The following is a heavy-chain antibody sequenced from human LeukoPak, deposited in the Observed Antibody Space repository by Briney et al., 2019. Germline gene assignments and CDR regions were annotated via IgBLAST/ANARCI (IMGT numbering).Heavy chain of an antibody. CDR2: ITDGGGST. V-gene: IGHV3-23*01. J-gene: IGHJ4*02. Sequence: PGGSLRLSCAASGFTFSSYAMSWVRRTPGKGLEWVSAITDGGGSTYYADSVKGRFTISRDNSKNTLYLQMNSLRAEDTAVYYCAKDPPTLRWSFDYWGQGTLVTVSS. CDR1: GFTFSSYA. CDR3: AKDPPTLRWSFDY. D-gene: IGHD4-23*01.